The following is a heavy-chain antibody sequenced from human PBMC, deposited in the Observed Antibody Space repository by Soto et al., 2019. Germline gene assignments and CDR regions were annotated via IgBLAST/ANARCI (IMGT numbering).Heavy chain of an antibody. CDR1: GFSLSTSGVG. V-gene: IGHV2-5*02. Sequence: QITLKESGPTLVKPTQTLTLTCTFSGFSLSTSGVGVGWIRQPPGKALEWLALIYWDDDKRYSPSLKSRLTITKDTSKNQVVLTMTTMDPVDTATYYCARAWFGETTPSEYFQHWGQGTLVTVSS. D-gene: IGHD3-10*01. J-gene: IGHJ1*01. CDR2: IYWDDDK. CDR3: ARAWFGETTPSEYFQH.